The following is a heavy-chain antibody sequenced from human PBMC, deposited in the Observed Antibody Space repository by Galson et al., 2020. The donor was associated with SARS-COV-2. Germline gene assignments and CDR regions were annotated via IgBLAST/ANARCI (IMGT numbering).Heavy chain of an antibody. CDR3: ARGARGSYYDYFDY. J-gene: IGHJ4*02. Sequence: GESLKISCAASGFTFSSYAMHWVRQAPGKGLEWVAVISYDGSNKYYADSVKGRFTISRDNSKNTLYLQMNSLRAEDTAVYYCARGARGSYYDYFDYWGQGTLVTVSS. D-gene: IGHD1-26*01. CDR2: ISYDGSNK. CDR1: GFTFSSYA. V-gene: IGHV3-30-3*01.